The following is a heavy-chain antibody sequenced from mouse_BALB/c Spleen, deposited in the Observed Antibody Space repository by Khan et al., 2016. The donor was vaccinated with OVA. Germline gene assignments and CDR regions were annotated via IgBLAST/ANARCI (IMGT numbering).Heavy chain of an antibody. J-gene: IGHJ1*01. CDR3: GRSGGNCHWYCDV. D-gene: IGHD2-1*01. CDR2: ISSGRSTI. CDR1: GFTFSSFG. V-gene: IGHV5-17*02. Sequence: EVMLVESGGGLVQPGGSRKLSCAASGFTFSSFGMHWVRQAPEKGLEWVAYISSGRSTIYYVDSVKGRFTISRDNPKHTLFLQMPRPRSEDTAMSYGGRSGGNCHWYCDVWGAGTAVTVCS.